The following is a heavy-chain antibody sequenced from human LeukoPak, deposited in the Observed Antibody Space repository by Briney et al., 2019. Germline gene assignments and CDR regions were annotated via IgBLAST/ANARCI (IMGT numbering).Heavy chain of an antibody. Sequence: PSETLSLTCAVHGGSLGGYRWSWIRQSPGKGLEWIGEINQGGSTNYNPSFRSRVTMSVDTSKNQFSLKLSSVTTADTAVYYCARYRPSESRSGQATSLDYWGQGTLVIVSS. J-gene: IGHJ4*02. CDR2: INQGGST. CDR1: GGSLGGYR. CDR3: ARYRPSESRSGQATSLDY. V-gene: IGHV4-34*10. D-gene: IGHD3-3*01.